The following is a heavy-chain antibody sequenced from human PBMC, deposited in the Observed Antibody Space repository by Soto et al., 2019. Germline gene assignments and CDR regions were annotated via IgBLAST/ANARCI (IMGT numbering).Heavy chain of an antibody. J-gene: IGHJ4*02. CDR2: IDPSDSST. V-gene: IGHV5-10-1*01. Sequence: VQLVQSGAEVKKPGESLRISCQGSGFSFTSYWISWVRQTPGKGPEWMGRIDPSDSSTDYSPSFRGHVTISADKSISTTYLQWTSLQASDSAMYYCARRDQLEDLNYWGQGTLVTVSS. CDR1: GFSFTSYW. D-gene: IGHD1-1*01. CDR3: ARRDQLEDLNY.